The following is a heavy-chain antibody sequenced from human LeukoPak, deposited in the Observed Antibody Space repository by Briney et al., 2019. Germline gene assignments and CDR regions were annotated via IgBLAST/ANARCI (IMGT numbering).Heavy chain of an antibody. J-gene: IGHJ4*02. CDR3: AREHSSSFFDY. V-gene: IGHV3-21*01. CDR2: ISSNSSYI. Sequence: GGSLRLSCAASGFTFSSYSMNWVRQAPGKGLEWVSSISSNSSYIYYADSVKGRFTISRDNAKNSLYLQMNSPRAEDTAVYYCAREHSSSFFDYWGQGTLVTVSS. D-gene: IGHD6-13*01. CDR1: GFTFSSYS.